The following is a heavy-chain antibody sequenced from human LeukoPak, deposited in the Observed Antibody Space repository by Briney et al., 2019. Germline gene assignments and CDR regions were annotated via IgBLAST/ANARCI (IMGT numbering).Heavy chain of an antibody. D-gene: IGHD4-17*01. Sequence: PETLSLTCAVYGGSFSGYYWSWIRQPPGKGLEWIGEINHSGSTNYNPSLKSRVTISVDTSKNQFSLKVSSVTAADTAVYYCARRVPTVTTPHDAFDIWGQGTVVSVSS. CDR1: GGSFSGYY. V-gene: IGHV4-34*01. CDR2: INHSGST. CDR3: ARRVPTVTTPHDAFDI. J-gene: IGHJ3*02.